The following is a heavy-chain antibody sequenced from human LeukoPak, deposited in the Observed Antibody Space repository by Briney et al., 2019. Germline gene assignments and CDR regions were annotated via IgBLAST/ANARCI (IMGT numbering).Heavy chain of an antibody. D-gene: IGHD2-21*02. CDR1: GFTFSSYG. CDR3: ARTPGGLAYCGGDCYSRGYYYYGMDV. J-gene: IGHJ6*02. CDR2: IWYDGSNK. Sequence: GGSLRLSCAASGFTFSSYGMHWVRQAPGKGLEWVAVIWYDGSNKYYADSVKGRFTISRDNSKNTLYLQMNSLRAEDTAVYYCARTPGGLAYCGGDCYSRGYYYYGMDVWGQGTTVTVSS. V-gene: IGHV3-33*01.